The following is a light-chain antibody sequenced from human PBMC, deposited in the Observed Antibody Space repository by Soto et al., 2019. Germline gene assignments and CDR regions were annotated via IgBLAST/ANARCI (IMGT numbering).Light chain of an antibody. CDR3: QQYNNSPLT. J-gene: IGKJ4*01. Sequence: EIVLTQSPGTLSLSPGERATLSCRASQSLTSNYLTWYQQKPGQAPRLLIYGASSRATGIPDRFSGSGSGTDFTLTISRLEPEDFAVYYCQQYNNSPLTFGGGTKVEIK. CDR2: GAS. CDR1: QSLTSNY. V-gene: IGKV3-20*01.